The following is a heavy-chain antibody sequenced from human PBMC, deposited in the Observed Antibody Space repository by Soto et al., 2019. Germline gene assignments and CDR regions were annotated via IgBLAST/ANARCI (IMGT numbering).Heavy chain of an antibody. CDR3: ARGGRGVVVVPQNPGNYFDY. CDR2: INHSGST. D-gene: IGHD3-22*01. Sequence: SETLSLTCAVYGGSFSGYYWSWIRQPPGKGLEWIGEINHSGSTNYNPSLKSRVTISVDTSKNQFSLKLSSVTAADTAVYYCARGGRGVVVVPQNPGNYFDYWGQGTLVTVSS. J-gene: IGHJ4*02. CDR1: GGSFSGYY. V-gene: IGHV4-34*01.